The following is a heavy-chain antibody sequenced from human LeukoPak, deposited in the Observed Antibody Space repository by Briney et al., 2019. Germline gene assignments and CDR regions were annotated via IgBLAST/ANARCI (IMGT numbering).Heavy chain of an antibody. CDR1: GYTFTGYY. CDR3: ARDGSFNGGVVNPDY. J-gene: IGHJ4*02. D-gene: IGHD3-3*01. Sequence: ASVKVSCKASGYTFTGYYMHWVRQAPGQGLEWMGWINPNSGGTNYAQKFQGRVTMTRDTSISTAYMELSRLRSDDTAVYYCARDGSFNGGVVNPDYWGQGTLVTVSS. CDR2: INPNSGGT. V-gene: IGHV1-2*02.